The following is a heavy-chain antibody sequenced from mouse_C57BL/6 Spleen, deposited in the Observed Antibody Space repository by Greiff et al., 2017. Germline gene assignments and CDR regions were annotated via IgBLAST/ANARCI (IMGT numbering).Heavy chain of an antibody. CDR1: GYTFTSYW. V-gene: IGHV1-72*01. J-gene: IGHJ2*01. CDR3: ARRRLTDGYDGGYVDD. CDR2: IDPNSGGT. D-gene: IGHD2-2*01. Sequence: QVQLKQPGAELVKPGASVQLSCKASGYTFTSYWMHWVKQRPGRGLEWIGRIDPNSGGTKYNEKFKSKATLTVDKPSSTAYMQRISLTSEDSAVYYVARRRLTDGYDGGYVDDWGQGTTLTGSS.